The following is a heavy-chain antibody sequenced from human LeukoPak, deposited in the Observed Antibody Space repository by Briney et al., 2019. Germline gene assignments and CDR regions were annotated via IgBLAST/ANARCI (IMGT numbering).Heavy chain of an antibody. V-gene: IGHV1-69*11. CDR3: ARVEKGSGSYCPFDY. D-gene: IGHD3-10*01. CDR2: IIPILGTA. J-gene: IGHJ4*02. CDR1: GGTFSSYA. Sequence: ASVKVSCKASGGTFSSYAISWVRQAPGQGLEWMGRIIPILGTANYAQKFQGRVTITADESTSTAYMELSSLRSEDTAVYYCARVEKGSGSYCPFDYWGQGTLVTVSS.